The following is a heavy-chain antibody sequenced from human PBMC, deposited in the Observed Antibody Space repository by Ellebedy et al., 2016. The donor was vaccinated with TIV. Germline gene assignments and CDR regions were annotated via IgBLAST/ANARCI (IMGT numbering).Heavy chain of an antibody. CDR3: RLFPGSGSLPNMDV. Sequence: MPSETLSLTCTVSGGSISSYYWSWIRQPPGKGLEWIGYIYYSGSTNYNPSLKSRVTISVDTSKNQFSLKLSSVTAADTAVYYCRLFPGSGSLPNMDVWGQGTTVTVSS. CDR2: IYYSGST. D-gene: IGHD3-10*01. V-gene: IGHV4-59*12. CDR1: GGSISSYY. J-gene: IGHJ6*02.